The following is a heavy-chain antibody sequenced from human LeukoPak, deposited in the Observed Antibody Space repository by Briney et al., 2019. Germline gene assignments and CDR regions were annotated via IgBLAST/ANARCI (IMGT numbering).Heavy chain of an antibody. V-gene: IGHV1-2*02. D-gene: IGHD3-3*01. CDR2: INPNSGGT. J-gene: IGHJ1*01. Sequence: ASVKVSCKASGYTFTDYYMHWVRQAPGQGLEWMGWINPNSGGTNYAQKFQGRVTMTRDTSISTAYMELSRLRSDDTAVYYRAKGYDFWSGYYSAAEYFQHWGQGTLVTVSS. CDR3: AKGYDFWSGYYSAAEYFQH. CDR1: GYTFTDYY.